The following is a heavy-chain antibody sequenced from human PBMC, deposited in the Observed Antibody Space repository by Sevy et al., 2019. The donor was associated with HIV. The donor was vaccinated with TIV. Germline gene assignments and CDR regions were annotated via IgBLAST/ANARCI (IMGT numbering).Heavy chain of an antibody. J-gene: IGHJ4*02. D-gene: IGHD6-19*01. CDR1: GYTFTGYY. CDR3: ARAIYSSGCPDY. Sequence: ASVKVSCKASGYTFTGYYMHWVRQAPGQGLEWMGWINPNSGGTNYAQKFQGRVTMTRDTSISTAYMELGRLRSDDTAVYYCARAIYSSGCPDYWGQGTLVTVSS. CDR2: INPNSGGT. V-gene: IGHV1-2*02.